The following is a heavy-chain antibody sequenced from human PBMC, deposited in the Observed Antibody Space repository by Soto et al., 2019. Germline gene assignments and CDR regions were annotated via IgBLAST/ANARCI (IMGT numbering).Heavy chain of an antibody. CDR2: ISYDGSNK. J-gene: IGHJ4*02. CDR1: GFTFSSCA. V-gene: IGHV3-30-3*01. CDR3: ARERPSSGVAGPFDY. D-gene: IGHD6-19*01. Sequence: GGSLRLSCAASGFTFSSCAMQWVRQAPGKGLEWVAVISYDGSNKYYADSVKGRFTISRDNSKNTLYLQMNSLRAEDTAVYYCARERPSSGVAGPFDYWGQGTLVTVSS.